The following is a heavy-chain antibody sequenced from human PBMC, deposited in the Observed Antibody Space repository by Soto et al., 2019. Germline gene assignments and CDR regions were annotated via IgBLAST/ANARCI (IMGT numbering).Heavy chain of an antibody. D-gene: IGHD3-10*01. J-gene: IGHJ4*02. CDR2: ISGGGDTT. CDR1: GFTFNNYA. CDR3: AEGRGGLGSLTPRVDF. V-gene: IGHV3-23*01. Sequence: EVQLLESGGGLVQPGGSLRLSCAASGFTFNNYAMTWVRQAPGKGLEWVSAISGGGDTTSYADSVKGRFTVSRDGSKNTLFLQMSSLGAEDTALYYRAEGRGGLGSLTPRVDFWGQGTLVTVSS.